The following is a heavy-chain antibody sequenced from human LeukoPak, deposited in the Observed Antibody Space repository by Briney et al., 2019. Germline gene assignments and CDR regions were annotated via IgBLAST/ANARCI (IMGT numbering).Heavy chain of an antibody. V-gene: IGHV4-30-2*01. CDR3: ARGTYYYDN. CDR1: GGSISSGGYS. CDR2: IYHSGST. J-gene: IGHJ4*02. Sequence: SQTLSLTCAVSGGSISSGGYSWSRIRQPPGKGLEWIGYIYHSGSTYYNPSLKSRVTISVDRSKNQFSLKLSSVTAADTAVYYCARGTYYYDNWGQGTLVTVSS.